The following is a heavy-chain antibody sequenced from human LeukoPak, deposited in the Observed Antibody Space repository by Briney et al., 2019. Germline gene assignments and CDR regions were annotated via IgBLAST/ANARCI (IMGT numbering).Heavy chain of an antibody. CDR1: GGSISSGGYY. D-gene: IGHD3-3*01. J-gene: IGHJ4*02. Sequence: SQTLSLTCTVSGGSISSGGYYWSWIRQPAGKGLEWIGRIYTSGSTNYNPSLKSRVTISVDTSKNQFSLKLSSVTAADTAVYYCASTGYDFWSGVYRDYWGQGTLVTVSS. CDR2: IYTSGST. V-gene: IGHV4-61*02. CDR3: ASTGYDFWSGVYRDY.